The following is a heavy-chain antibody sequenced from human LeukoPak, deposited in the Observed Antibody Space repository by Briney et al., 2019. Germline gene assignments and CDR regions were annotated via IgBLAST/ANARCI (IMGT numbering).Heavy chain of an antibody. Sequence: GGSLRLSCAASGFTFSSYAMHWVRQAPGKGLEWVSVIYSGGSTYYADSVKGRFTISRDNSKNTLYLQMNSLRAEDTAVYYCARDRVDYYDSSGYYGYLDYWGQGTLVTVSS. CDR2: IYSGGST. CDR1: GFTFSSYA. CDR3: ARDRVDYYDSSGYYGYLDY. V-gene: IGHV3-66*01. J-gene: IGHJ4*02. D-gene: IGHD3-22*01.